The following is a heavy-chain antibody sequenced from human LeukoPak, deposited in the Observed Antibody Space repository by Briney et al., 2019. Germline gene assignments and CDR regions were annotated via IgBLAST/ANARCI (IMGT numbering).Heavy chain of an antibody. D-gene: IGHD2-15*01. CDR2: IIPMFGTT. CDR3: ARDRGYCSGGACYVLDS. Sequence: SVKVSCKASGGTFRSYVFSWLRQAPGTGLEWMGGIIPMFGTTNYGEKFQGRVTMTTDESKSTAYMELSSLRSEDTAIYYCARDRGYCSGGACYVLDSWGQGTLVTVSS. J-gene: IGHJ4*02. V-gene: IGHV1-69*05. CDR1: GGTFRSYV.